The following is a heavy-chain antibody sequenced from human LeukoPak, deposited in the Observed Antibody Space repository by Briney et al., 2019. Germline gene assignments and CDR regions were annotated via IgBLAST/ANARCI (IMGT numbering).Heavy chain of an antibody. V-gene: IGHV3-74*01. CDR3: ARRAGAYSHPYDY. D-gene: IGHD4/OR15-4a*01. Sequence: GGSLRLSCAASGFTFSSYWMHWVRQAPGKGLVWVSRINSDGSSTSYADSVKGRFTISRDNSKNTLYLQMNSLRAEDTAVYYCARRAGAYSHPYDYWGQGTQVTVSS. CDR1: GFTFSSYW. J-gene: IGHJ4*02. CDR2: INSDGSST.